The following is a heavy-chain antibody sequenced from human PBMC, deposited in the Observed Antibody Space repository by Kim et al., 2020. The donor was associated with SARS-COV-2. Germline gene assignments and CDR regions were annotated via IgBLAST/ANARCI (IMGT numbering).Heavy chain of an antibody. J-gene: IGHJ4*02. CDR2: T. V-gene: IGHV4-39*07. D-gene: IGHD3-10*02. CDR3: ASLGSHYVSDY. Sequence: TSDTTSLKSRVTISVDTSKNQFSLKLSSVTAADTAVYYCASLGSHYVSDYWGQGTLVTVSS.